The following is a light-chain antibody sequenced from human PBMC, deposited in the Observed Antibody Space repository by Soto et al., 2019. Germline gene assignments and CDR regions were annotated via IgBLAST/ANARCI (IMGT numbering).Light chain of an antibody. CDR1: SSDVGGYNY. CDR2: EVS. CDR3: SSYAGSYNLVV. Sequence: QSVLTQPPSASGSPGQSVTISCTGTSSDVGGYNYVSWYQHHPGKAPKRMIYEVSKRPTGVPDRFSGSKSGSTASLTVSGLQAVDEACYYCSSYAGSYNLVVFGGGTKLTVL. J-gene: IGLJ2*01. V-gene: IGLV2-8*01.